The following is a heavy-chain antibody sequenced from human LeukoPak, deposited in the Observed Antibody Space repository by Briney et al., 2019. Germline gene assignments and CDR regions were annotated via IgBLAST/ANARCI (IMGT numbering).Heavy chain of an antibody. V-gene: IGHV4-30-4*01. J-gene: IGHJ4*02. CDR1: GGSISSGDYF. Sequence: SKTLSLTCTVSGGSISSGDYFWSWIRQPPGKGLEWIGYIYNSGSTYYNPSLKSRVTISVDTSKNQFSLKLSSVTAADTAVYYCARVAPNTSSGWYSYFDYWGQGTLVTVSS. CDR2: IYNSGST. D-gene: IGHD6-19*01. CDR3: ARVAPNTSSGWYSYFDY.